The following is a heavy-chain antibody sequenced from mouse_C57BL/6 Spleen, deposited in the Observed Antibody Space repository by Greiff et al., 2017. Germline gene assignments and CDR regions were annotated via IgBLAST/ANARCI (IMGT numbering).Heavy chain of an antibody. Sequence: EVQLQQSGPELVKPGASVKISCKASGYTFTDYYMNWVKQSHGKSLEWIGDINPNNGGTSYNQKFKGKATLTVDKSSSKAYMERRSLTSEDSAVYDCARSSYYYGSSSDYWGQGTTLTVAS. CDR3: ARSSYYYGSSSDY. D-gene: IGHD1-1*01. J-gene: IGHJ2*01. CDR1: GYTFTDYY. V-gene: IGHV1-26*01. CDR2: INPNNGGT.